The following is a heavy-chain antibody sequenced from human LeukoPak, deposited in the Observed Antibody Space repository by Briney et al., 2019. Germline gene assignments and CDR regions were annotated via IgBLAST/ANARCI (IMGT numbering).Heavy chain of an antibody. V-gene: IGHV3-23*01. Sequence: GGSLRLSCTASGFTFSSYTMNWVRQAPGKGLEWVSAISGSGGSTYYADSVKGRFTISRDNSKNTLYLQMNILRAEDTSVYYFSDSPGDYHLAHWAQSPLVTVPS. CDR3: SDSPGDYHLAH. CDR2: ISGSGGST. CDR1: GFTFSSYT. D-gene: IGHD4-17*01. J-gene: IGHJ1*01.